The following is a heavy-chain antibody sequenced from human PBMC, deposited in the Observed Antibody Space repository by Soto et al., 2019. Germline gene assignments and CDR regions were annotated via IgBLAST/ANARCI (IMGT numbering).Heavy chain of an antibody. J-gene: IGHJ6*02. CDR3: ATDGEVFWTRYKYSYGMDV. Sequence: QVQLVQSGAEVKKPGASVKVSCKASGHTFTTYGISWVRQAPGQGLEWMGWISAYNGNTNYAQKLQGRVTMTTDTSTSTAYMELRSLRSDDTAVYYSATDGEVFWTRYKYSYGMDVWGQGTTVTVSS. CDR1: GHTFTTYG. V-gene: IGHV1-18*01. CDR2: ISAYNGNT. D-gene: IGHD3-3*01.